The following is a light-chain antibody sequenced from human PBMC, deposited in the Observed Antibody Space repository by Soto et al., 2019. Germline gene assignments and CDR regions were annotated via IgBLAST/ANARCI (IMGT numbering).Light chain of an antibody. CDR2: EVT. J-gene: IGLJ3*02. CDR1: RSDFRRYNR. V-gene: IGLV2-18*02. Sequence: QAALTQPTSVSGSPGQSVTSSCTGTRSDFRRYNRVAWYQHTPGTAPKLLIYEVTNPPSGVPDRFSGSRSGNTASLPISGLQAEDDADYYCSSFTTGDTGVLGGGTKLTVL. CDR3: SSFTTGDTGV.